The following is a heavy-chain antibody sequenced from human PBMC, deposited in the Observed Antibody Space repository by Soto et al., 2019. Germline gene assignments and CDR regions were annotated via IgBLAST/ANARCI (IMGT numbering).Heavy chain of an antibody. CDR3: ARDSYYDFWSGYPESYYYYYGMDV. Sequence: SETLSLTCTVSGGSISSGDYYWSWIRQPPGKGLEWIGYIYYSGSTYYNPSLKSRVTISVHTSKNQFSLKPSSVTAADTAVYYCARDSYYDFWSGYPESYYYYYGMDVWGQGTTVTVSS. D-gene: IGHD3-3*01. J-gene: IGHJ6*02. CDR2: IYYSGST. CDR1: GGSISSGDYY. V-gene: IGHV4-30-4*01.